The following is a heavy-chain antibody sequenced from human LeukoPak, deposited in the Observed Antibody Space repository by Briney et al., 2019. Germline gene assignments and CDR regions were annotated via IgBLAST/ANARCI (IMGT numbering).Heavy chain of an antibody. Sequence: PGGSLRLSCAASGFTFSSYWMHWVRQAPGKGLVWVSRISSDGSITSYADSVKGRFTISRDNAKNTLYLQMNSLRAEDTAVYYCARHLNYYLDYWGQGTPVTVSS. V-gene: IGHV3-74*01. CDR1: GFTFSSYW. J-gene: IGHJ4*02. CDR3: ARHLNYYLDY. D-gene: IGHD3-10*01. CDR2: ISSDGSIT.